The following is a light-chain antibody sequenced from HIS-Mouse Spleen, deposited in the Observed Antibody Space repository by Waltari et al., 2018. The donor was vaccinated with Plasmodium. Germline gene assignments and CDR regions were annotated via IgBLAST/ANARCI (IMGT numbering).Light chain of an antibody. J-gene: IGKJ1*01. CDR1: QSISSY. CDR2: ASS. CDR3: QQSYSTWT. Sequence: DIQMTQSQSSLSSSAGDRVTITCRASQSISSYLNWYQQKPGKAPKLLIYASSSLQSGVPSRFSGSGSGTDFTLTISSLQPEDFATYYCQQSYSTWTFGQGTKVEIK. V-gene: IGKV1-39*01.